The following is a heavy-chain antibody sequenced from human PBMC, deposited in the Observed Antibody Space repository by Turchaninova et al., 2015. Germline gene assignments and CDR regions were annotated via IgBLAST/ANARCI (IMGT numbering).Heavy chain of an antibody. J-gene: IGHJ4*02. Sequence: QVQLQESGPGLVKPPETLSLTCPVSGFSFRRDYYWGWIRQPPGKGLEWIGSVYHSGSTSYNPSLKSRATISLDTSKNQFSLMLTSVTAADTAVYYCARRGRSGGFWGGFDYWGQGTLVTVSS. D-gene: IGHD2-15*01. V-gene: IGHV4-38-2*01. CDR2: VYHSGST. CDR3: ARRGRSGGFWGGFDY. CDR1: GFSFRRDYY.